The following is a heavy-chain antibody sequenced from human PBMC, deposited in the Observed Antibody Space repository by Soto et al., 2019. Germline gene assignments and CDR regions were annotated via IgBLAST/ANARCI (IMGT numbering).Heavy chain of an antibody. V-gene: IGHV4-30-4*01. CDR3: ARVNYDILTGYYWFDP. CDR2: IYYSGST. D-gene: IGHD3-9*01. Sequence: SETLSLTCTVSGGSISSGDYYWSWIRQPPGKGLEWIGYIYYSGSTYYNPSLKSRVTISVDTSKNQFSLKLSSVTAADTAVYYCARVNYDILTGYYWFDPWAREPWSPSPQ. CDR1: GGSISSGDYY. J-gene: IGHJ5*02.